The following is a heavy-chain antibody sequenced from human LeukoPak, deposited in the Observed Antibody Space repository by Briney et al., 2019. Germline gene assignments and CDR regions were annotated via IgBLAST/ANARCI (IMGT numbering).Heavy chain of an antibody. CDR1: SGSISSTNYF. V-gene: IGHV4-30-4*01. CDR2: IYHSGST. CDR3: ARNELISSNYYYYGMDV. J-gene: IGHJ6*02. Sequence: SETLSLTCTVSSGSISSTNYFWSWIRQPPGKGLEWIGYIYHSGSTYYNPSLKSRVTISVDTSKNQFSLKLSSVTAADTAVYYCARNELISSNYYYYGMDVWGQGTTVTVSS.